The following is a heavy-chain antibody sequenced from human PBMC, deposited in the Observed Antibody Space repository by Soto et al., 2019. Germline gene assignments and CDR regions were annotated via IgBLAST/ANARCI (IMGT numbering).Heavy chain of an antibody. Sequence: GGSLRLSCAASGFPCGSYDMTWVRQAPGKGLEWVSTILVDGRTFYVDSVKGRFTISRDNSRNTVYLQMNSLTAGDTALYYCAKATATGGGAFDFCGQGTMVTV. D-gene: IGHD2-8*02. J-gene: IGHJ3*01. CDR2: ILVDGRT. V-gene: IGHV3-23*01. CDR1: GFPCGSYD. CDR3: AKATATGGGAFDF.